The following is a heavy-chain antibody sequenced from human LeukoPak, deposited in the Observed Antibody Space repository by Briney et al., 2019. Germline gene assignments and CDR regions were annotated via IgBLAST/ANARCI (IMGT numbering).Heavy chain of an antibody. Sequence: PGGSLRLSCAASGFTFSSYSMNWVRQAPGKGLEWVSSISSSSSYIYYADSVKGRFTISRDNAKNSLYLQMNSLRAEDTAVYYCARQGSLGLTGHSDYWGQGTLVTVSS. CDR2: ISSSSSYI. CDR1: GFTFSSYS. V-gene: IGHV3-21*06. CDR3: ARQGSLGLTGHSDY. D-gene: IGHD3-9*01. J-gene: IGHJ4*02.